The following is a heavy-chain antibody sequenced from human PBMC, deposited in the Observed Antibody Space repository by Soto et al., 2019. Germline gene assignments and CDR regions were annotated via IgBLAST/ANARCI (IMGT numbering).Heavy chain of an antibody. CDR2: INPNSGGT. D-gene: IGHD6-13*01. J-gene: IGHJ6*02. CDR1: GYTFTGYY. Sequence: ASVKVSCKASGYTFTGYYMHWVRQAPGQGLEWMGWINPNSGGTNYAQKFQGRVTMTRDTSISTAYMELSRLRSDDTAVYYCARDALFSYSSSWYTGALTGIDVWGQGTTVTVSS. V-gene: IGHV1-2*02. CDR3: ARDALFSYSSSWYTGALTGIDV.